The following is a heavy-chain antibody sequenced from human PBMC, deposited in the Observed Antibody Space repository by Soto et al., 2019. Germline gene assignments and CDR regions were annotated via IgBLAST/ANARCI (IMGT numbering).Heavy chain of an antibody. CDR1: CGSISSGDYY. V-gene: IGHV4-30-4*01. D-gene: IGHD3-3*01. Sequence: PSETLSVTCTVSCGSISSGDYYWSWIRQPPGKGLEWIGYIYYSGSTYYNPSLKSRVTISVDTSKNQFSLKLSSVTAADTAVYYCARARPPGDFWSGLHFDYWGRVTLGTVSS. J-gene: IGHJ4*02. CDR3: ARARPPGDFWSGLHFDY. CDR2: IYYSGST.